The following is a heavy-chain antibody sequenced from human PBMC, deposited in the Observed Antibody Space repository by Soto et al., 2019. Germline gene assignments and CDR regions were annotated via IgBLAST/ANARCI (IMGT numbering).Heavy chain of an antibody. D-gene: IGHD6-19*01. CDR1: GFTFSSYG. CDR3: ARDVLIVSVAGTVGIDY. Sequence: PGGSLRLSCAASGFTFSSYGMHWVRQAPGKGLEWVAVIWYDGSNKYFADSVKGRFTTSRDNSKNTLYLQMSSLRAEDTAVYYCARDVLIVSVAGTVGIDYWGQGTLVTVSS. V-gene: IGHV3-33*01. J-gene: IGHJ4*02. CDR2: IWYDGSNK.